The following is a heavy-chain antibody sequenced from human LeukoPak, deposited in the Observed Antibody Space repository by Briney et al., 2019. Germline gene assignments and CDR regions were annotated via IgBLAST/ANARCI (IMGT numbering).Heavy chain of an antibody. CDR2: ISSSGGST. V-gene: IGHV3-23*01. CDR1: GISLSNYG. D-gene: IGHD3-22*01. CDR3: AKRGVVIRVILVGFHKEAYYFDS. Sequence: GGSLRLSCAVSGISLSNYGMSWVRQAPGKGLEWVAGISSSGGSTNYADSVKGRFTIYRDNPKNTLYLQMNRLRAEDTAVYFCAKRGVVIRVILVGFHKEAYYFDSWGQGALVTVSS. J-gene: IGHJ4*02.